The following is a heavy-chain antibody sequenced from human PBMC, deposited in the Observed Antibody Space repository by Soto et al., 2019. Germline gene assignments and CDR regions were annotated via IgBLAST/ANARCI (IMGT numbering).Heavy chain of an antibody. CDR1: GFTFRNYA. CDR2: ISSSGGTT. Sequence: EVYLLESGGGLVQPGGSLRLSCAASGFTFRNYAMSWVRQAPGKGLEWVSGISSSGGTTHLADSVKGRFTISRDNSKNTVYLQMSSLRAEDTAVYSCGKDPNGDYIGAFDIWGQGTMVTVSS. D-gene: IGHD4-17*01. V-gene: IGHV3-23*01. CDR3: GKDPNGDYIGAFDI. J-gene: IGHJ3*02.